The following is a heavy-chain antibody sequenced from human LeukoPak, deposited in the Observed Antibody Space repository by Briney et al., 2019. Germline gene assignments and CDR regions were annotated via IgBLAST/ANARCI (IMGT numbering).Heavy chain of an antibody. CDR3: ATPWSY. V-gene: IGHV3-74*01. Sequence: GGSLRLSCVASGFTFTRYWMHWVRQVPGKGLVWVSRIKTDGSSTSYADSVKGRFTISRDNAKNTLYLQMDSLRTDDTAVYYCATPWSYWGQGILVTVSS. J-gene: IGHJ4*02. CDR1: GFTFTRYW. D-gene: IGHD3-3*01. CDR2: IKTDGSST.